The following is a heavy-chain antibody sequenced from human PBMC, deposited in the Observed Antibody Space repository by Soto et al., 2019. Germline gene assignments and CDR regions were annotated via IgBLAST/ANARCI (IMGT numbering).Heavy chain of an antibody. CDR2: ISGGGAAP. D-gene: IGHD1-20*01. V-gene: IGHV3-23*01. Sequence: EVQLLESGGGLVQPGGSLRLSCEASGFTFSNYAMSWVRQAPGKGLEWVSAISGGGAAPYYVDSVKGRFTISRDNINITLYLQMNNLRAEDTGVYYCAKDLRYNCNPADPGGLDYWGQGILVTVSS. J-gene: IGHJ4*02. CDR3: AKDLRYNCNPADPGGLDY. CDR1: GFTFSNYA.